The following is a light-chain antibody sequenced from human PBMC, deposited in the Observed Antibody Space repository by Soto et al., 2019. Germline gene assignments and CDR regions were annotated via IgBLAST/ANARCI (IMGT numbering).Light chain of an antibody. V-gene: IGLV1-51*02. J-gene: IGLJ1*01. Sequence: QSVLTQPPSVSAAPEQKVTISCSGGSSNLGINFVSWHQQFPGGVPKPLIYENNKRPSGIPDRFSGAKSGTSATLDITGLQAGDEADYYCATWDGSLSVGVFGGGTKVTVL. CDR2: ENN. CDR1: SSNLGINF. CDR3: ATWDGSLSVGV.